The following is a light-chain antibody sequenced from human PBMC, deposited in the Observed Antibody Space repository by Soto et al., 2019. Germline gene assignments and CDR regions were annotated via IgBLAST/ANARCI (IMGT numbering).Light chain of an antibody. CDR1: HSVSSN. V-gene: IGKV3-11*01. Sequence: EVVMTQSPATLSVSPGERATLSFRASHSVSSNLARYQQNPGHAPRLLIYDASNRATGIPARFSGSGSGTDFTLTISSLEPEDFAVYYCQQRSNWPLTFGGGTKV. CDR3: QQRSNWPLT. CDR2: DAS. J-gene: IGKJ4*01.